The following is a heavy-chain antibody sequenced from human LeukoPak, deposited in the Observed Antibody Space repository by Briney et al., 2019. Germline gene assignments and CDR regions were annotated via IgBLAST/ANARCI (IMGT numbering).Heavy chain of an antibody. CDR2: MFYTGNT. CDR3: ARVIMGYDYVWGSYRRTRYYYFDY. D-gene: IGHD3-16*02. Sequence: SQTLSLTCGVSGGSISSGSYSWSWIRQPPGKGLEWIGYMFYTGNTYYNPSLKSRVTISVDTSKNQFSLKLSSVTAADTAVYYCARVIMGYDYVWGSYRRTRYYYFDYWGQGTLVTVSS. J-gene: IGHJ4*02. CDR1: GGSISSGSYS. V-gene: IGHV4-30-4*07.